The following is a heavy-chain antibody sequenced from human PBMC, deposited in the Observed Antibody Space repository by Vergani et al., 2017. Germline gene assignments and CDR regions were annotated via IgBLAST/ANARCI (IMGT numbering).Heavy chain of an antibody. CDR1: GFTFSSYS. CDR2: ISSSISYI. Sequence: EVQLVESGGGLVKRGGSLRLSCAASGFTFSSYSMNWVRQAPGKGLEWGSSISSSISYIHYSDSLKGRFTISRDNAKSSLYLQMNSLRAEDTAVYYGAGEQRSVSYYYYYMLVWSKASTVT. J-gene: IGHJ6*03. V-gene: IGHV3-21*01. D-gene: IGHD3-10*01. CDR3: AGEQRSVSYYYYYMLV.